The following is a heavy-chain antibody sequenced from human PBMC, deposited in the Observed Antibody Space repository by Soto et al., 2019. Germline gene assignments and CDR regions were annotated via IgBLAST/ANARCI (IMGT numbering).Heavy chain of an antibody. CDR1: GFTFSNYA. V-gene: IGHV3-23*01. J-gene: IGHJ4*02. D-gene: IGHD3-16*01. CDR3: AKDRLAGGFDY. Sequence: GGSLRVSCAAAGFTFSNYAMSWVRQAPGKGLEWVSLVSATAGTTYYTDSVKGRFTISRDNSRNTVYLQMNSLRADDTAVYYCAKDRLAGGFDYWGQGTLVTVSS. CDR2: VSATAGTT.